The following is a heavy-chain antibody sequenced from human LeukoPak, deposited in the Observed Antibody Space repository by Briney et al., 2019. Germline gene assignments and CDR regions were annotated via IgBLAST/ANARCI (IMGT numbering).Heavy chain of an antibody. V-gene: IGHV4-34*01. D-gene: IGHD3-9*01. CDR3: ARNPVLRYFDWSRRTHYGMDV. J-gene: IGHJ6*02. CDR2: INHSGST. CDR1: GGSFSGYY. Sequence: EPSETLSLTCAVYGGSFSGYYWSWIRQPPGKGLEWIGEINHSGSTNYNPSLKSRVTRSVDTSKSQFSLKLSSVTAADTAVYYCARNPVLRYFDWSRRTHYGMDVWGQGTTVTVSS.